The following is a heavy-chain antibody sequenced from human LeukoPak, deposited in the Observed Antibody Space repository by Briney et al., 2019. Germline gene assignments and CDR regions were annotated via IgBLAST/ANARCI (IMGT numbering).Heavy chain of an antibody. CDR3: ARDYGGAARAASSWFDP. V-gene: IGHV3-23*01. Sequence: GGSLRLSCAASGFAFSKLAMGWVRQAPGKGLEWVSVISDSGDITYYADSVKGRFTISRDNSKNTLYLQMNSLRAEDTAVYYCARDYGGAARAASSWFDPWGQGTLVTVSS. D-gene: IGHD4-23*01. CDR2: ISDSGDIT. J-gene: IGHJ5*02. CDR1: GFAFSKLA.